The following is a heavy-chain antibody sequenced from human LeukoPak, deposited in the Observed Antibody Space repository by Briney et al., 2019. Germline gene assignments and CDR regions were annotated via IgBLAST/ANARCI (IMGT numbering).Heavy chain of an antibody. CDR2: INGLTQST. D-gene: IGHD3-9*01. Sequence: GGSLRLSCAFSGFTFNSYSMNWFRQPPGKGLEWVSHINGLTQSTYYADSVKGRFTISRDNAKNSLYLQMNNLRDDDTAVYYCARDDDILPEKRHGGYWGQGTLVTVSS. CDR1: GFTFNSYS. CDR3: ARDDDILPEKRHGGY. V-gene: IGHV3-48*02. J-gene: IGHJ4*02.